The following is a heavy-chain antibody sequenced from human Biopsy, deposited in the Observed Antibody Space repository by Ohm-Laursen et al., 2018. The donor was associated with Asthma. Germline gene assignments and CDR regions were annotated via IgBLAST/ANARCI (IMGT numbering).Heavy chain of an antibody. CDR2: ISWNSGNI. D-gene: IGHD3-22*01. CDR1: GFSFGDCA. J-gene: IGHJ4*01. CDR3: AKSADYYDSTDYLDF. Sequence: SLRLSCTATGFSFGDCAMHWVRQAPGKGLEWVSSISWNSGNIDYADSVKGRFTISRGNAKNSLYLQMQSLRPEDTAFYYCAKSADYYDSTDYLDFWGRGTLVTVSS. V-gene: IGHV3-9*01.